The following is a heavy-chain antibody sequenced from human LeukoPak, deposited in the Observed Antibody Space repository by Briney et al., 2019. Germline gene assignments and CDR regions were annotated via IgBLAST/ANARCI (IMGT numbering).Heavy chain of an antibody. CDR2: IKQDGSEK. CDR3: ARERDYKDYYYGMDV. Sequence: SGGSPRLSCAASGFTFSSYWMSWVRQAPGKGLEWVANIKQDGSEKYYVDSVKDRFTISRDNAKNSLYLQMNSLRAEDTAVYYCARERDYKDYYYGMDVWGQGTTVTVSS. J-gene: IGHJ6*02. CDR1: GFTFSSYW. D-gene: IGHD3-16*01. V-gene: IGHV3-7*01.